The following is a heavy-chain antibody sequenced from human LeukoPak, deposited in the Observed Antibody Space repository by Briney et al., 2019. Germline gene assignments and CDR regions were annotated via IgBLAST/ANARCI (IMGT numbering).Heavy chain of an antibody. CDR3: AKEITMVRGVKPNWSDP. CDR2: ISGSGGST. D-gene: IGHD3-10*01. Sequence: GGSLRLSCAASGFTLSSYAMSCVRQAPGKGLEWVSAISGSGGSTYYADSVKGRFTISRDNSKNTLYLQMNSLRAEDTAVYYCAKEITMVRGVKPNWSDPSGQGTLVTVSS. J-gene: IGHJ5*02. CDR1: GFTLSSYA. V-gene: IGHV3-23*01.